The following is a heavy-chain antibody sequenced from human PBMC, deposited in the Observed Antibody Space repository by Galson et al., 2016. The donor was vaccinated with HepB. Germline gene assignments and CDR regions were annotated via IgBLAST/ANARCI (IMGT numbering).Heavy chain of an antibody. CDR2: ISDYGTNI. V-gene: IGHV3-30-3*02. J-gene: IGHJ4*02. Sequence: SLRLSCAMSGLTFSKYAMQWVRQAPGKGLEWVAVISDYGTNINYADSVKGRFTISRDNSKNTVDLQMHSLKVEDTAVYFCAKGSGRAGYNCVPIESWGQGTLVPVSS. D-gene: IGHD1-20*01. CDR1: GLTFSKYA. CDR3: AKGSGRAGYNCVPIES.